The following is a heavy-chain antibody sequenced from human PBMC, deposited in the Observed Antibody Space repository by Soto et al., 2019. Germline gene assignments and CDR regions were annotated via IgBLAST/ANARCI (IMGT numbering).Heavy chain of an antibody. V-gene: IGHV1-18*01. CDR1: GYTFTSYG. D-gene: IGHD3-22*01. Sequence: ASVKVSCKASGYTFTSYGISWVRQAPGQGLEWMRWISAYNGNTNYAQKLQGRVTMTTDTSTSTAYMELRSLRSDDTAVYYCARGYYDSSGPADWYFDLWGRGTLVTVSS. CDR3: ARGYYDSSGPADWYFDL. J-gene: IGHJ2*01. CDR2: ISAYNGNT.